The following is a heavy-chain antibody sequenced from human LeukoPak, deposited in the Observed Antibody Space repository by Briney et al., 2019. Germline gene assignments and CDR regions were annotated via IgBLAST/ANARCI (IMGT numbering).Heavy chain of an antibody. CDR3: AKGGSLQPLRLFVY. V-gene: IGHV3-23*01. J-gene: IGHJ4*02. D-gene: IGHD5-24*01. Sequence: EAAGKRQEWVSAISGSGGSTYYADSVKGRFTISRGNSKNTLYLQMNSLRAEDTAVYYWAKGGSLQPLRLFVYWGQGTLVTVFS. CDR2: ISGSGGST.